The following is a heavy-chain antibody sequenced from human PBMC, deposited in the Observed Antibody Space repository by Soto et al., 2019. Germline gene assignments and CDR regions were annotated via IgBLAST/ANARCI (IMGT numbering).Heavy chain of an antibody. J-gene: IGHJ6*03. CDR3: ARDLPLYCSSTSCYGSGNYYYYYMDV. Sequence: QVQLVQSGAEVKKPGASVKVSCKASGYTFTSYYMHWVRQAPGQGLEWMGIINPSGGSTSYAQKFQGRVTMTRVTSTSTVYMELTSLRSEGTAVYYCARDLPLYCSSTSCYGSGNYYYYYMDVWGKGTTVTVSS. CDR1: GYTFTSYY. CDR2: INPSGGST. V-gene: IGHV1-46*03. D-gene: IGHD2-2*01.